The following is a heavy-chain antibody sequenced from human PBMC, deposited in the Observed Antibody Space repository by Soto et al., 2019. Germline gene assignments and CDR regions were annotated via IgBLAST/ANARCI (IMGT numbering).Heavy chain of an antibody. D-gene: IGHD3-22*01. V-gene: IGHV1-46*01. J-gene: IGHJ4*02. Sequence: GASVKVSCKASGYTFTSYYMHWVRQAPGQGLEWMGIINSSGGITNYAQKLQGRVTMTRDTSTSTVYMELSSLRSEDTAVYYCARDRGASSGYYYTNDLDYWGQGTLVTV. CDR1: GYTFTSYY. CDR3: ARDRGASSGYYYTNDLDY. CDR2: INSSGGIT.